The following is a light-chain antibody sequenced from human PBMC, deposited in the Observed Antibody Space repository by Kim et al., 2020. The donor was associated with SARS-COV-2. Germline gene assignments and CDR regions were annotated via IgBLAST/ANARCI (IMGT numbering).Light chain of an antibody. J-gene: IGLJ3*02. CDR3: NSYAGSNNWV. Sequence: GQSVPISCTGTSNDVGGYNYVSWYQQHPGKAPKLMIYEVSKRPSGVPDRFSGSKSGNTASLTVSGLQAEDEADYYCNSYAGSNNWVFGGGTQLTVL. V-gene: IGLV2-8*01. CDR2: EVS. CDR1: SNDVGGYNY.